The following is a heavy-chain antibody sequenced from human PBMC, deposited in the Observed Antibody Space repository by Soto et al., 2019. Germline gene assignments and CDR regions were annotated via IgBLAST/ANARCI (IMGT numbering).Heavy chain of an antibody. V-gene: IGHV1-18*01. Sequence: QVQLVQSRGEVKKPGASVKVSCKPSGYSFTTYGISWVRQAPGQALEWMGWISGYNGNTNYAQKLQGRVTMTTDTSTHTAYIEVRSVRSDQRAVYYCARGSPAPYDYYGMDVWGQGSTVTVSS. J-gene: IGHJ6*02. CDR3: ARGSPAPYDYYGMDV. CDR1: GYSFTTYG. CDR2: ISGYNGNT.